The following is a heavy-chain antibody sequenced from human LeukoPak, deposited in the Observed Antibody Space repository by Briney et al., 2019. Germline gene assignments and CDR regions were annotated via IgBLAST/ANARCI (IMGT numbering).Heavy chain of an antibody. D-gene: IGHD2-2*01. V-gene: IGHV4-59*01. CDR2: IYYSGST. Sequence: SETLSLTCTVSGGSISSYYWSWLRQPPGKGLAWIGYIYYSGSTNYNPSLQSRVTISVDTSKNQFSLNLNSVTAADTAVYYCARWRAAYCSSTSCYEYGMDVWGQGTTVTVSS. CDR3: ARWRAAYCSSTSCYEYGMDV. J-gene: IGHJ6*02. CDR1: GGSISSYY.